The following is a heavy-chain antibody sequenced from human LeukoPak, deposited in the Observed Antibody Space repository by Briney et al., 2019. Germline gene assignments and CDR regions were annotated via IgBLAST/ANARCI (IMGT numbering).Heavy chain of an antibody. V-gene: IGHV3-74*01. CDR1: GFTFSSYW. D-gene: IGHD6-13*01. Sequence: GGSLRLSCVASGFTFSSYWMHWVRQAPGKGLVGVSRSNSDGSSTSYAESVKGRLTISRDNAKNTLYLQMNSLRAEDTAVYYCARGASGSSWFGGFDFWGQGTLVTVSS. CDR2: SNSDGSST. J-gene: IGHJ4*02. CDR3: ARGASGSSWFGGFDF.